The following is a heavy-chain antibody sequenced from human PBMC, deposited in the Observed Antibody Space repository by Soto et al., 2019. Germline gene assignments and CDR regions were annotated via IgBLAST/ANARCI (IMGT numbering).Heavy chain of an antibody. J-gene: IGHJ6*02. CDR1: GYSFTSYW. CDR3: ARQTLYCSSTSCPRYGMDV. CDR2: IYPGDSDT. Sequence: PGESLKISCKGSGYSFTSYWIGWVRQMPGKGLEWMGIIYPGDSDTRYSPSFQGQVTISADKSISTAYLQWSSLKASDTAMYYCARQTLYCSSTSCPRYGMDVWGQGTTVTVS. D-gene: IGHD2-2*01. V-gene: IGHV5-51*01.